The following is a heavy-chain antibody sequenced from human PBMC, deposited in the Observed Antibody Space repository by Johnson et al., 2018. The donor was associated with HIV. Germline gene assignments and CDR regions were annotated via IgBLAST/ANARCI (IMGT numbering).Heavy chain of an antibody. Sequence: QVQLVESGGGLVQPGGSLRLSCAASGFTFSSYGMHWVRQAPGKGLEWVTFIRYDGNNKNYADSMRGRLTISRDNSKNTVYLQMNSLRTEDTAVYYCAKDVGNYWPDAFDIWGQGTLVTVSS. D-gene: IGHD3-22*01. CDR2: IRYDGNNK. CDR3: AKDVGNYWPDAFDI. CDR1: GFTFSSYG. J-gene: IGHJ3*02. V-gene: IGHV3-30*02.